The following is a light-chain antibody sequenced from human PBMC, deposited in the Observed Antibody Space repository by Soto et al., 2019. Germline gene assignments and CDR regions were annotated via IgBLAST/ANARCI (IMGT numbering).Light chain of an antibody. CDR1: QPIDTR. V-gene: IGKV1-5*03. CDR2: TAS. J-gene: IGKJ1*01. Sequence: DIQMTQSPSTLSASVGDRVTITCRVSQPIDTRLAWYQHKPGKAPKLLIHTASSLEGGVPSRFSGSGSGTEFTLTISSLQPDDFATYYCQQYVSFRAFGPGTKVEI. CDR3: QQYVSFRA.